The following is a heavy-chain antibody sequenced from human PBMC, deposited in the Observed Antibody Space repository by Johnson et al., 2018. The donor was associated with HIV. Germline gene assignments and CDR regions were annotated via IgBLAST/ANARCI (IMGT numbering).Heavy chain of an antibody. J-gene: IGHJ3*02. D-gene: IGHD5-18*01. V-gene: IGHV3-30*04. CDR2: ISYDGNSK. CDR1: GFTFSSYP. CDR3: ARLPSGYSRDAFDI. Sequence: VQLVESGGGVVQPGRSLRLSCAASGFTFSSYPMHWVRQAPGKGLEWVAFISYDGNSKYFADSVKGRFTISRDNSKNTLYLQINSLRPEDTAVYYCARLPSGYSRDAFDIWGQGTMVTVSS.